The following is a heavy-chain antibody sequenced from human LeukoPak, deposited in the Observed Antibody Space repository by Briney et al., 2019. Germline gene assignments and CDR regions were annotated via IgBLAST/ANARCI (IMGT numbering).Heavy chain of an antibody. Sequence: SETLSLTCAVYGGSFSGYYWSWIRQPPGKGLEWIGSIYYSGSTYYNPSLKSRVTISVDTSKNQFSLKLSSVIAADTAVYYCAREHCSGGSCYPIYYCYYMDVWGKGTTVTVSS. J-gene: IGHJ6*03. D-gene: IGHD2-15*01. CDR1: GGSFSGYY. CDR3: AREHCSGGSCYPIYYCYYMDV. CDR2: IYYSGST. V-gene: IGHV4-34*01.